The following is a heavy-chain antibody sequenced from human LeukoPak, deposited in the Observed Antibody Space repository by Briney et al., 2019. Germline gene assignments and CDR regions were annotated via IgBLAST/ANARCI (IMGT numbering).Heavy chain of an antibody. J-gene: IGHJ5*02. CDR3: ASVYPITIFGVATRGWFDH. D-gene: IGHD3-3*01. CDR2: INHSGST. V-gene: IGHV4-34*01. Sequence: SETLSLTCAVYGGSFSGYYWSWIRQPPGKGLEWIGEINHSGSTNYNPSLKSRVTISVDTSKNQFSLKLSSVTAADTAVYYCASVYPITIFGVATRGWFDHWGQGTLVTASS. CDR1: GGSFSGYY.